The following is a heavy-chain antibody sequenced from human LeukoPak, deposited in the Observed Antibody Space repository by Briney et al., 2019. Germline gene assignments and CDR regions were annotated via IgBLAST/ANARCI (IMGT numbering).Heavy chain of an antibody. D-gene: IGHD6-19*01. V-gene: IGHV3-21*01. J-gene: IGHJ4*02. CDR1: GFTFSSYS. Sequence: GGSLRLSCAASGFTFSSYSMNWLRQAPGKGLEWLSSISSSSSYIYYADSVKGRFTISRDNAKNALYLQMNSLRAEDTAVYYCAREGQWLDPDYWGQGTLVTVSS. CDR3: AREGQWLDPDY. CDR2: ISSSSSYI.